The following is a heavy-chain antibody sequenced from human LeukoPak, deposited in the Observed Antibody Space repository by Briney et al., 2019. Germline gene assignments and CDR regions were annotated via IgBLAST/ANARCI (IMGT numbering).Heavy chain of an antibody. CDR2: IGAGGGAT. D-gene: IGHD6-19*01. Sequence: GWSLRLSCAASGFTLSNYPMSWVRQAPGKGLEWVSTIGAGGGATYYADSVRGRFTFSTDSSKNTLYLQMNSLKAEDTAVYYCAKGIAVATSYFDYWGQGTLVTVSS. CDR3: AKGIAVATSYFDY. J-gene: IGHJ4*02. V-gene: IGHV3-23*01. CDR1: GFTLSNYP.